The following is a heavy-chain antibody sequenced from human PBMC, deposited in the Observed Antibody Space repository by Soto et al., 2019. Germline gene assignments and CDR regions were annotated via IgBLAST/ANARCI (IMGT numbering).Heavy chain of an antibody. D-gene: IGHD1-20*01. CDR3: AARIKGTYP. Sequence: MQLVQSGPEVKKPGTSVKVSCEASGFTFNNSAVQWVRQVRGQRLEWIGWIVVGNGYTNYAQKFQERVTFTRDMSRSTVYMELSSLRSEDTAVYYCAARIKGTYPWGQGTRVTVSS. V-gene: IGHV1-58*01. J-gene: IGHJ5*02. CDR2: IVVGNGYT. CDR1: GFTFNNSA.